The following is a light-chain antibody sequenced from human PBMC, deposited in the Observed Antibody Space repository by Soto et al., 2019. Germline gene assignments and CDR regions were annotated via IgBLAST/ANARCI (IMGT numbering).Light chain of an antibody. CDR3: QQYGTSPRT. V-gene: IGKV3-20*01. CDR1: QSVSSNY. J-gene: IGKJ1*01. Sequence: EIVLTQSPGTLSLSPGERATLSCRASQSVSSNYIAWYQQRRGQAPRLLIYGATIRATGIPDRFSGSGSGTDFTLTISRLEPEDFAVYYCQQYGTSPRTFGQGTKVEIK. CDR2: GAT.